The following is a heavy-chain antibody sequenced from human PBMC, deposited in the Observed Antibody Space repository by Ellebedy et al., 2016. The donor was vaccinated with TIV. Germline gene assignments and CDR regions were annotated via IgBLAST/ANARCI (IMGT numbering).Heavy chain of an antibody. J-gene: IGHJ5*02. CDR2: IYYSGSK. CDR3: ARHGGRVTNAGHWFEP. CDR1: GYSISSGYY. Sequence: MPSESLSLTCSVSGYSISSGYYWGWIRQPPGKGLEWIGTIYYSGSKYYNPALKSRLTLSGDTSKNQFSLKLHSATGADTAVYYCARHGGRVTNAGHWFEPWGQGTLVTVSS. D-gene: IGHD4-11*01. V-gene: IGHV4-38-2*02.